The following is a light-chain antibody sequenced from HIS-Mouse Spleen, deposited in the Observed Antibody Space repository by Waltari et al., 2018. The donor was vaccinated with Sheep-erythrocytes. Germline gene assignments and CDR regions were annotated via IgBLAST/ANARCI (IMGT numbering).Light chain of an antibody. J-gene: IGKJ2*01. CDR2: AAS. CDR1: QGIRTD. CDR3: LQDYNYPYT. Sequence: AIQMTQSPSSLSASVGDRVPITCRASQGIRTDLGWYQQKPGKAPKLLIYAASSLQSGVPSRFSGSGSGTDFTLTISSLQPEDFATYYCLQDYNYPYTFGQGTKLEIK. V-gene: IGKV1-6*01.